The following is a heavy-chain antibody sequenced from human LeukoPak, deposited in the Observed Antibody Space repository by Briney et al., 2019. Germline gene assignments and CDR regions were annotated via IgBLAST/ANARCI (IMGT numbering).Heavy chain of an antibody. CDR3: ARGLRGAAEGYFDY. D-gene: IGHD4/OR15-4a*01. CDR1: GGSISSYY. Sequence: SETLSLTCTVSGGSISSYYWSWIRQPPGKGLEWIGYIYYSGSTNYNPSLKSRVTISVDTSKNQFSLKLSSVTAADTAVYYCARGLRGAAEGYFDYWGQGTLVTVSS. CDR2: IYYSGST. V-gene: IGHV4-59*12. J-gene: IGHJ4*02.